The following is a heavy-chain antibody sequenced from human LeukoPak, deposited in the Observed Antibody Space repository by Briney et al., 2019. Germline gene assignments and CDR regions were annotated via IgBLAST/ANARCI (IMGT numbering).Heavy chain of an antibody. CDR1: GFTVSSNY. CDR3: AAPMTAVTTFDY. V-gene: IGHV3-53*01. J-gene: IGHJ4*02. Sequence: GGSLRLSCAASGFTVSSNYMSWVRQAPGKGLEWVSVIYSGGSTYYADSVKGRLTISRDNSKNTLYLQMNSLRAEDTAVYYCAAPMTAVTTFDYWGQGTLVTVSS. D-gene: IGHD4-17*01. CDR2: IYSGGST.